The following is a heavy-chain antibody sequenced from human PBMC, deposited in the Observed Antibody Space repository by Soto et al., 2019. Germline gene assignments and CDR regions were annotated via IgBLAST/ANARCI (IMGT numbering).Heavy chain of an antibody. CDR2: IKQDGREK. V-gene: IGHV3-7*05. Sequence: EVQLVESGGGLVQPGGSLRLSCAASGFTFSSYWMSWVRQAPGKGLEWVANIKQDGREKYYVDSVKGRFTISRDNAKNALFLQMNSLSAEDTAVYYCARESRRYDFWSGYSQLGWFDPWGQGSLVTVSS. CDR3: ARESRRYDFWSGYSQLGWFDP. D-gene: IGHD3-3*01. J-gene: IGHJ5*02. CDR1: GFTFSSYW.